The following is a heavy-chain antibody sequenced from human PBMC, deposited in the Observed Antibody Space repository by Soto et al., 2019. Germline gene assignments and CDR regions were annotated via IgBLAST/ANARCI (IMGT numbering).Heavy chain of an antibody. CDR2: IKSRTDGGTI. CDR1: GFTFREAW. V-gene: IGHV3-15*07. D-gene: IGHD3-16*01. Sequence: EVQLVESGGGLVKPGGSLRVSCAASGFTFREAWMNWVRQAPGKGLEWVGRIKSRTDGGTIEYATPVKGRFIISRDDSKNTLYLQMDSLKTEDTAVYYCWGSAYWGQGTLVTASS. CDR3: WGSAY. J-gene: IGHJ4*02.